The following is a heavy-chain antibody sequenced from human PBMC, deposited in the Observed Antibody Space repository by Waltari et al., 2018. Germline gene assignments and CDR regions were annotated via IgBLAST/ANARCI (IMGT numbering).Heavy chain of an antibody. D-gene: IGHD6-19*01. Sequence: EVQLVESGGGMVRPGGSLRLSCAASGFTLNDYCRSWVRQVPGKGLEWVSGINWSGARTSYADSVMGRFTVSRDNAMNSLYLEMSSLRAEDTALYYCVREVFGSGWRESYFFDYWGQGTLVTVSS. CDR1: GFTLNDYC. CDR3: VREVFGSGWRESYFFDY. CDR2: INWSGART. J-gene: IGHJ4*02. V-gene: IGHV3-20*04.